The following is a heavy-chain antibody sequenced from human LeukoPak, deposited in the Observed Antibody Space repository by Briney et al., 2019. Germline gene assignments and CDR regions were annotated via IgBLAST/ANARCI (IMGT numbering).Heavy chain of an antibody. CDR3: ARVTYRLLYYYMDV. V-gene: IGHV1-8*03. Sequence: GASVKVSCKASGYTFTSYDINWVRQATGQGLEWMGWMNPNSGDTGYAQKFQGRVTITRNTSISTAYMELSSLRSEDTAVYYCARVTYRLLYYYMDVWGKGTTVTVSS. CDR2: MNPNSGDT. D-gene: IGHD3-16*02. J-gene: IGHJ6*03. CDR1: GYTFTSYD.